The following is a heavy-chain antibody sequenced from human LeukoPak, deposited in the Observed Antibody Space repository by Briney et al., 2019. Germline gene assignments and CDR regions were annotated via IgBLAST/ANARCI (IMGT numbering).Heavy chain of an antibody. D-gene: IGHD3-3*01. CDR1: GFTFSSYG. CDR3: AKVLRFLEWLGNSGDV. J-gene: IGHJ6*04. V-gene: IGHV3-30*02. CDR2: IRYDGSNK. Sequence: PGGSLSPSCAASGFTFSSYGMHWVRQAPGKGLEWVAFIRYDGSNKYYADSVKGRFTISRDNSKNTLYLQMNSLRAEDTAVYYCAKVLRFLEWLGNSGDVWGKGTTVTVSS.